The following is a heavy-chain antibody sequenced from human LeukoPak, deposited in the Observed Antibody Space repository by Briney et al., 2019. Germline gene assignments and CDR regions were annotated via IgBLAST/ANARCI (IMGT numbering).Heavy chain of an antibody. J-gene: IGHJ4*02. D-gene: IGHD3-22*01. V-gene: IGHV1-18*01. CDR1: GYTFTSYG. CDR3: ARDLRTYYYDISGSSLFDY. Sequence: ASVKVSCKASGYTFTSYGISWVRQAPGQGLEWMGWISAYNGNTNYAQKLQGRVTMTTDTSTSTAYMELRSLRSDDTAVYYCARDLRTYYYDISGSSLFDYWGQGTLVTVSS. CDR2: ISAYNGNT.